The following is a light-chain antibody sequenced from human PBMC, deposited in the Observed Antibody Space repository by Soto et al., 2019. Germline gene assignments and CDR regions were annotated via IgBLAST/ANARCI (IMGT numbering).Light chain of an antibody. V-gene: IGKV3-15*01. CDR2: GAS. J-gene: IGKJ5*01. Sequence: EIVMTQSPATLSVSPGEGATLSCRASQSVSANLAWYQQKPGQAPRLIIFGASIRASGFPARFSGSGSGTEFTLTISSLQSEDFAVYYCQQYNNWPITFGQGTRLESK. CDR3: QQYNNWPIT. CDR1: QSVSAN.